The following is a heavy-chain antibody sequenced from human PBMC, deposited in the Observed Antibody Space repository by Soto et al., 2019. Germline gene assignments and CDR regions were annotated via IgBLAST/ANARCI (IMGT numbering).Heavy chain of an antibody. CDR2: ILDTGST. D-gene: IGHD6-19*01. J-gene: IGHJ4*02. Sequence: QVQLRESGPGLVKPSETLSLTCTVSGISINNNYWSWIRQPPGKELEWIGDILDTGSTNYNPSLGGRAXTXTXXSKSQFSLELASVTAADTAMYVCARDWRGTSGWFPDVYVDVWSQGTLITVS. CDR3: ARDWRGTSGWFPDVYVDV. V-gene: IGHV4-59*01. CDR1: GISINNNY.